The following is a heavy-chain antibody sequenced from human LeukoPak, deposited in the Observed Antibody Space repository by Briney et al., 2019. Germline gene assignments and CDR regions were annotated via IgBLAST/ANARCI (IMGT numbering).Heavy chain of an antibody. CDR2: IIPIFGTA. V-gene: IGHV1-69*13. J-gene: IGHJ4*02. CDR1: GGTFSSYA. Sequence: ASVKVSCKASGGTFSSYAISWVRQAPGQGLEWMGGIIPIFGTANYAQKFQGRVTITADESTSTAYMELSSLRSEDTAVYYCARGGYYDFWSGYSRASLFDYWGQGTLVTVSS. D-gene: IGHD3-3*01. CDR3: ARGGYYDFWSGYSRASLFDY.